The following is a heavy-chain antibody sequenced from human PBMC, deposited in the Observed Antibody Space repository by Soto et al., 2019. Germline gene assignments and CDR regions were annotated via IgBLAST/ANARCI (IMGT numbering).Heavy chain of an antibody. CDR2: IWNDGRGY. V-gene: IGHV3-33*01. CDR3: ARRQISPPTRGVAAARGGMDV. CDR1: GLTFNNYG. J-gene: IGHJ6*02. D-gene: IGHD6-25*01. Sequence: QVQLVESGGGVVQPGGSLRLSCAASGLTFNNYGMHWVRQAPGKGLEWVAVIWNDGRGYYYATSVKGRFTISRDNSKNTLNLQMSSRRAEDTVVYFCARRQISPPTRGVAAARGGMDVWGQGTRGTVS.